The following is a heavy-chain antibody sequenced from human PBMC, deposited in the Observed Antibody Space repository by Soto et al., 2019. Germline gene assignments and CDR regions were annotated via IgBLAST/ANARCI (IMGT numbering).Heavy chain of an antibody. J-gene: IGHJ4*02. V-gene: IGHV2-70*11. CDR3: ARKKVGVVVTILAF. CDR1: GFSLSTSGMC. Sequence: SGPTLVNPTQTLTLTCTFSGFSLSTSGMCVSWIRQPPGKALEWLARIDWDDDKYYSTSLKTRLTISKDTSKNQVVLTMTNMDPVDTATYYCARKKVGVVVTILAFRGQGTLVTVSS. CDR2: IDWDDDK. D-gene: IGHD2-21*02.